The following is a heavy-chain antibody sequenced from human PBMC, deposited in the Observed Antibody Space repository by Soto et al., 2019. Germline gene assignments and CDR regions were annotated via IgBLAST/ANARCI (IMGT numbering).Heavy chain of an antibody. V-gene: IGHV3-23*01. CDR3: AKDGGGLAAAAVRPLGASDC. J-gene: IGHJ4*02. D-gene: IGHD6-13*01. Sequence: EVQLLESGGGLVQPGGSLRLSCAASGFTFSNYAMTWVRQAPGKGLEWVSAISGSGGTTYYADSVKGRFTISRDNSKNTLYLQMKSLRVENTALYYCAKDGGGLAAAAVRPLGASDCWGQGTLVTVSS. CDR2: ISGSGGTT. CDR1: GFTFSNYA.